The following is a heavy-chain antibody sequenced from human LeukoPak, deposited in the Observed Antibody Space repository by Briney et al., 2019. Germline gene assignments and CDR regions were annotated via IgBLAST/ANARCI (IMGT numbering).Heavy chain of an antibody. V-gene: IGHV1-46*01. J-gene: IGHJ4*02. CDR1: GYTFTSYY. CDR2: INPSAAGT. Sequence: ASVKVSCKAYGYTFTSYYMHWVRQAPGQGLEWMGIINPSAAGTSYAQKFQGRVTMTRDTSTSTVYMELSRLRSEDTAVYYCARASPTFDYWGQGTLVTVSS. CDR3: ARASPTFDY.